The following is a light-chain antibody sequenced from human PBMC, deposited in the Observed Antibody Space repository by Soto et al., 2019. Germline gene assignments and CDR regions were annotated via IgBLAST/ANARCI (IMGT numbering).Light chain of an antibody. Sequence: DIQMTQSPSSLSASVGDRVTITCRSSQSIHIHLNWYQQKPGKAPKLLIYATSNLQSGVPSRFSGSGSGTDFTLTISNLQPEDFGSYYCQQSDRVTLTFGGGTKVESK. CDR1: QSIHIH. CDR3: QQSDRVTLT. CDR2: ATS. J-gene: IGKJ4*01. V-gene: IGKV1-39*01.